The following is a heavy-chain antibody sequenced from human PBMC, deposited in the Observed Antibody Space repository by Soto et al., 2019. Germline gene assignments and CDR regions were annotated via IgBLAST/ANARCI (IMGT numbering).Heavy chain of an antibody. D-gene: IGHD6-19*01. Sequence: AAVKVSCKASGYTFTSYGMQWVRQAPGQRLEWMGWINAGNGNIKYSQKFQGRVTITRDTSASTAYMELSSLRSEDTTVYYCARDLGGWTDYWGQGTLVTVSS. CDR3: ARDLGGWTDY. CDR2: INAGNGNI. J-gene: IGHJ4*02. V-gene: IGHV1-3*01. CDR1: GYTFTSYG.